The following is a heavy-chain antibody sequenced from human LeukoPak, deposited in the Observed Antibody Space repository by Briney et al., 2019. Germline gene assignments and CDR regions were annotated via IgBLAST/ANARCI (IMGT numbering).Heavy chain of an antibody. V-gene: IGHV3-23*01. CDR2: ISGTGDSP. Sequence: GGSLKLSCAASGFTFRSYAMNWVRQAPGKGLEWVSAISGTGDSPHYADSVKGRFTISRDNSKNTLYLQMNSLRAEDTAFYYCAKDIGWFDPWGQGTLVTVSS. CDR1: GFTFRSYA. J-gene: IGHJ5*02. CDR3: AKDIGWFDP.